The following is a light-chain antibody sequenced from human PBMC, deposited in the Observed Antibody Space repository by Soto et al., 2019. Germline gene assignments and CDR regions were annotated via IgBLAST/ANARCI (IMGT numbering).Light chain of an antibody. CDR1: QSVDSW. V-gene: IGKV1-5*03. J-gene: IGKJ1*01. Sequence: GDRVTITCRTSQSVDSWLAWYQQKPGKAPKLLIYKASSLQTGVPSRFSGSGSRTEFTLTISSLQPDDFATYYCQHYNDYSRMFGQGTKVEIK. CDR3: QHYNDYSRM. CDR2: KAS.